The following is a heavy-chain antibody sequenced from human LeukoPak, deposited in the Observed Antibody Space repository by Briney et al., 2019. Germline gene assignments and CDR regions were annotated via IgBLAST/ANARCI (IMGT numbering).Heavy chain of an antibody. D-gene: IGHD1-1*01. J-gene: IGHJ4*02. Sequence: GGSLRLSCAASGFTPSIYGMHWVRQAPDKGLEWVGFIWNDGSNKNYAEPVKGRFTISRDKSENTLYLQMNSLRAEDTAVYYCVRGYVAGSTSPFDYWGQGTLVTVSS. CDR3: VRGYVAGSTSPFDY. V-gene: IGHV3-33*01. CDR2: IWNDGSNK. CDR1: GFTPSIYG.